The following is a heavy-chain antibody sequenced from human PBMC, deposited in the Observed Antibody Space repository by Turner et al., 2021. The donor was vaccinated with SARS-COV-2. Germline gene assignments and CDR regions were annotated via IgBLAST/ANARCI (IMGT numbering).Heavy chain of an antibody. CDR3: ARLLGGDSWDDY. CDR2: SNTHCDP. D-gene: IGHD2-21*02. CDR1: GFTVNANY. Sequence: EVQLVETGVGFLQPGGPPGLPCAVSGFTVNANYRSWVSQAPGKGLEWVSLSNTHCDPYYTDSVKGRFTVSRDSSKNTMFLHMANLRVEDTAMYYCARLLGGDSWDDYWGQGTLVTISS. V-gene: IGHV3-53*02. J-gene: IGHJ4*02.